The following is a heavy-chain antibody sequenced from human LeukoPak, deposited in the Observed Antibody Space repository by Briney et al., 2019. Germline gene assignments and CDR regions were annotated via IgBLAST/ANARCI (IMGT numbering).Heavy chain of an antibody. Sequence: PSETLSLTCTVSGGSISSYYWSWIRQPPGKGLEWIGYIYYSGSTNYNPSLKSRVTISVDTSKNQFSLKLSSVTAADTAVYYCARGEAAAGYYYYYYMDVWGKGTTVTVSS. J-gene: IGHJ6*03. CDR3: ARGEAAAGYYYYYYMDV. CDR1: GGSISSYY. V-gene: IGHV4-59*01. D-gene: IGHD6-13*01. CDR2: IYYSGST.